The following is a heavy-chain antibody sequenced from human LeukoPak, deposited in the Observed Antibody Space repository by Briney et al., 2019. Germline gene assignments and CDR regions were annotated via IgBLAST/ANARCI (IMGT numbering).Heavy chain of an antibody. J-gene: IGHJ4*02. CDR3: ARHLNSGGNSPLVY. CDR2: IYYSGST. V-gene: IGHV4-39*01. Sequence: SETLSLTCTVSGDSITSTPYYWGWIRQSPGKGLEWTGIIYYSGSTYYNPSLKSRVTMSVDTSKNQFSLKLNSVTAADTAVYFCARHLNSGGNSPLVYWGQGTLVTVSS. D-gene: IGHD4-23*01. CDR1: GDSITSTPYY.